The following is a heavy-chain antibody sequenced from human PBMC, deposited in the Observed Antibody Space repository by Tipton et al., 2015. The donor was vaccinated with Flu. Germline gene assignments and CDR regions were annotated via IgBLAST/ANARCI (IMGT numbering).Heavy chain of an antibody. D-gene: IGHD3-10*02. V-gene: IGHV4-38-2*01. J-gene: IGHJ4*02. CDR1: GYSISSGYY. Sequence: PGLVKPSETLSLTCAVSGYSISSGYYWGWVRQPPGKGLEWIGTIYHSGSTYYNPSLKSRLTISVDTSKNQFSLKLSSVTAADTAVYYCARHTGDSVRGIIDYWGQGTLVTVSS. CDR2: IYHSGST. CDR3: ARHTGDSVRGIIDY.